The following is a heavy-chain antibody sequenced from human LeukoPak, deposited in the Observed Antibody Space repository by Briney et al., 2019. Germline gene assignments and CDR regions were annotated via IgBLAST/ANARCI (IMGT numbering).Heavy chain of an antibody. CDR2: ISYDGSNK. Sequence: PGRSLRLSCAASGFTFSSYGMHWVRQAPGKGLEWVAVISYDGSNKHYADSVKGRFTISRDNSKNTLYLQMNSLRAEDTAVYYCAKDRAMMGEGFFDYWGQGTLVTVSS. CDR3: AKDRAMMGEGFFDY. J-gene: IGHJ4*02. V-gene: IGHV3-30*18. CDR1: GFTFSSYG. D-gene: IGHD3-10*02.